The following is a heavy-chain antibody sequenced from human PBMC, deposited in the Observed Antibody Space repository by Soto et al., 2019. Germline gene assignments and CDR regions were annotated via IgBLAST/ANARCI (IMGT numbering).Heavy chain of an antibody. D-gene: IGHD6-19*01. CDR2: INPGGGRT. CDR3: ATDLYSYSSGWYDL. CDR1: GYPFTNYY. Sequence: XSVKVACKASGYPFTNYYIHWVRQAPGQGLEWMGIINPGGGRTNYAQKFQGRVTMTRDTSTSTVYLELSSLRSEDTAVYYCATDLYSYSSGWYDLCGRGTLVTVSS. V-gene: IGHV1-46*01. J-gene: IGHJ2*01.